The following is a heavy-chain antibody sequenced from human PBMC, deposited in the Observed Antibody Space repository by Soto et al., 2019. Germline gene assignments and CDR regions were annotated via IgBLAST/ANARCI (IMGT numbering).Heavy chain of an antibody. Sequence: SETLSLTCTVSGGSISSYYWSWIRQPPGKGLEWIGYIYYSGSTNYNPSLKSRVTISVDTSKNQFSLKLSSVTAADTAVYYCARHKRSIVATRNPEGFDYWGQGTLVTVSS. J-gene: IGHJ4*02. CDR2: IYYSGST. CDR3: ARHKRSIVATRNPEGFDY. V-gene: IGHV4-59*08. D-gene: IGHD5-12*01. CDR1: GGSISSYY.